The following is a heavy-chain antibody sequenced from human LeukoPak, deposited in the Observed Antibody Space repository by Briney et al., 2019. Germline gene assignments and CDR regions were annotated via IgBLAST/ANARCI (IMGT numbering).Heavy chain of an antibody. Sequence: GSLRLSCAASGFTFSSYAMSWVRQAPGKGLAWVSAITGSGGSTYYADSVKGRFTISRDNSKNTLYLQMNSLRAEDTAVYYCAKEPRGYSGYDSTYWGQGTLVTVSS. CDR1: GFTFSSYA. D-gene: IGHD5-12*01. CDR2: ITGSGGST. CDR3: AKEPRGYSGYDSTY. V-gene: IGHV3-23*01. J-gene: IGHJ4*02.